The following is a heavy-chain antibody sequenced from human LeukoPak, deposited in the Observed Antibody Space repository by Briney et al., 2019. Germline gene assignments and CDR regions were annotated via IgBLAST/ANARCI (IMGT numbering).Heavy chain of an antibody. CDR3: ARRVEYCGGDCTYYFDY. D-gene: IGHD2-21*02. J-gene: IGHJ4*02. CDR2: IYSGDST. Sequence: GGSLRLSCAASGFTVTSNYMTWVRQAPGKGLEWVSVIYSGDSTYYADSVKGRFTIFRDNSENTLYLQMNSLRAEDTALYYCARRVEYCGGDCTYYFDYWGQGTLVTVSS. CDR1: GFTVTSNY. V-gene: IGHV3-66*04.